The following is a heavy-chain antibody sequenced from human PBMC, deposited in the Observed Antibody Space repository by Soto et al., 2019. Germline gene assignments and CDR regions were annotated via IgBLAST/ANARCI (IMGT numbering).Heavy chain of an antibody. J-gene: IGHJ4*02. V-gene: IGHV3-30-3*01. CDR2: ISYDGSDK. D-gene: IGHD6-19*01. Sequence: PGGSLRLSCAAYGFSFSSYSMHWVRQAPGKGLEWVAVISYDGSDKEYADSMKGRFTISRENSKDMLYLQMSSLKPEDTAVYYCAKGGRQWLVTSDFNYWGQGALVTVSS. CDR3: AKGGRQWLVTSDFNY. CDR1: GFSFSSYS.